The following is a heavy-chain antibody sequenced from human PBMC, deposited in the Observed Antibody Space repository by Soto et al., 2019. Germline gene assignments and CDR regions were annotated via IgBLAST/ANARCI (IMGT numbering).Heavy chain of an antibody. Sequence: SETLSLTCAVYGGSFTGNYRSWIRQPPGKGLEWIGEVNDSGSTNFNPSLKSRVTISVDTSKKQFTLKLTSVTAADTAVYYCATGSATSYFGMDVWGHGTAVTVSS. V-gene: IGHV4-34*01. D-gene: IGHD2-2*01. J-gene: IGHJ6*02. CDR3: ATGSATSYFGMDV. CDR1: GGSFTGNY. CDR2: VNDSGST.